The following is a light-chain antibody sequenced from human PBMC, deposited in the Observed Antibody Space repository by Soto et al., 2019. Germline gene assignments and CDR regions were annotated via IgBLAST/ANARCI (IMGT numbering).Light chain of an antibody. CDR3: QQYGSSPLLT. CDR1: QSVSSSY. J-gene: IGKJ4*01. CDR2: GAS. V-gene: IGKV3-20*01. Sequence: EIVLTQSPGTLSLSPGERATLSCRASQSVSSSYLAWYQQKPGQAPRLLIYGASSRATGIPDRFSGSGSGTDFTLTISRLEPEEFAVDYCQQYGSSPLLTFGGGTKVEIK.